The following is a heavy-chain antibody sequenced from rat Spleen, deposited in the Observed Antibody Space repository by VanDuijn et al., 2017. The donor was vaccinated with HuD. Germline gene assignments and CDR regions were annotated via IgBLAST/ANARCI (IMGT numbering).Heavy chain of an antibody. Sequence: EVQLVESGGGLVQPGRSLKLSCAASGFTFSNYDMAWVRQAPTKGLEWVASISTGGGNTYYPDSVKGRFTIPRDNAKSTQYLQMNSLRSEDTATYYGTREGNIRESYIMDAWGQETSVTVS. D-gene: IGHD1-11*01. CDR1: GFTFSNYD. CDR2: ISTGGGNT. J-gene: IGHJ4*01. V-gene: IGHV5S23*01. CDR3: TREGNIRESYIMDA.